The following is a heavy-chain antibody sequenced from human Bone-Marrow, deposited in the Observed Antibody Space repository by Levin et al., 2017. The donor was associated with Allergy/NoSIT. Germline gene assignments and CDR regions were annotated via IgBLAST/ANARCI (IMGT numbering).Heavy chain of an antibody. J-gene: IGHJ4*02. D-gene: IGHD1-26*01. V-gene: IGHV3-30*18. CDR2: ISYDGSNK. CDR3: AKDRKGIVGATVDY. Sequence: GGSLRLSCAASGFTFSSYGMHWVRQAPGKGLEWVAVISYDGSNKYYADSVKGRFTISRDNSKNTLYLQMNSLRAEDTAVYYCAKDRKGIVGATVDYWGQGTLVTVSS. CDR1: GFTFSSYG.